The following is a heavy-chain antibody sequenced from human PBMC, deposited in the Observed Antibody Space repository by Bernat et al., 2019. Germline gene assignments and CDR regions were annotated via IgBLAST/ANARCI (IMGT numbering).Heavy chain of an antibody. CDR1: GFTFSSYA. V-gene: IGHV3-30-3*01. J-gene: IGHJ6*02. CDR2: ISYDGSNK. Sequence: QVQLVESGGGVVQPGRSLRLSCAASGFTFSSYAMHWVRQAPGKGLEWVAVISYDGSNKYYADSVKGRFTISRDNSKNTLYLQMNSLRAEDTAVYYCARERVPAAIAFQLYCYYGMDGWGQGTTVTVSS. D-gene: IGHD2-2*01. CDR3: ARERVPAAIAFQLYCYYGMDG.